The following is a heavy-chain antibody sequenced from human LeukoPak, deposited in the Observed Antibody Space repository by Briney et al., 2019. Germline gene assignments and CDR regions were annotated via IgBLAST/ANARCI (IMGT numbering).Heavy chain of an antibody. D-gene: IGHD3-9*01. Sequence: GGSLRLSCAASGFTFDNYGINWVRQAPGKGLEWVSYISPSGTTMFYADSVKGRFTISRDNAKNSVYLEMNSLRAADTAIYYCARDSYDILTGYYMSFDYWGQGTLVTVSS. CDR2: ISPSGTTM. V-gene: IGHV3-48*03. CDR1: GFTFDNYG. CDR3: ARDSYDILTGYYMSFDY. J-gene: IGHJ4*02.